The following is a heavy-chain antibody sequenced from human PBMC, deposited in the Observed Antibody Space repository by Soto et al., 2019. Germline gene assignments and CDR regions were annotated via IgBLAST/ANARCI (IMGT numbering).Heavy chain of an antibody. V-gene: IGHV4-31*11. J-gene: IGHJ4*02. CDR2: IYYSGST. CDR3: ASVLWFGESY. D-gene: IGHD3-10*01. Sequence: SETLSLTCAVSGGSISSGGYYWSWIRQHPGKGLEWIGYIYYSGSTYYNPSLKSRVTISVDTSKNQFSLKLSSVTAADTAVYYCASVLWFGESYWGQGTLVTVSS. CDR1: GGSISSGGYY.